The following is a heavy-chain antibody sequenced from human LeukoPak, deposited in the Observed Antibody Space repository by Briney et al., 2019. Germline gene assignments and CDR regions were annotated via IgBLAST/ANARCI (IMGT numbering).Heavy chain of an antibody. CDR3: ARDLAVSGAYYFDY. J-gene: IGHJ4*02. D-gene: IGHD1-26*01. CDR2: ISSSSSYI. Sequence: GGSLRLSCAASGFTFSSYSMNWVRQAPGKGLEWVSSISSSSSYIYYADPVKGRFTISRDNAKNSLYLQMNSLRAEDTAVYYCARDLAVSGAYYFDYWGQGTLVTVSS. CDR1: GFTFSSYS. V-gene: IGHV3-21*01.